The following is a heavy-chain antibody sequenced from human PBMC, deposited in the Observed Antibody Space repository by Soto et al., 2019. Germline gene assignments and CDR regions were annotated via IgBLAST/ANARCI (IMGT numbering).Heavy chain of an antibody. Sequence: PXVSLRLSFAASGFTFNRYAVNWVRQTPGKGLEWVSCIGSSGADIYYTDSVKGRFTISRDNSKSTLYLHMTSLSAEDTAIYYCENAWRGGYYDMDVWGQGTAVTVSS. CDR1: GFTFNRYA. D-gene: IGHD3-3*01. CDR2: IGSSGADI. J-gene: IGHJ6*02. CDR3: ENAWRGGYYDMDV. V-gene: IGHV3-23*01.